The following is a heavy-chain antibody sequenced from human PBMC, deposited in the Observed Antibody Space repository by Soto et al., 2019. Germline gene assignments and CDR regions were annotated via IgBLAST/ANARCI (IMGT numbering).Heavy chain of an antibody. V-gene: IGHV3-15*01. Sequence: GGALRLSCAAYGFIFSNAWMSWVCQAPGKGLEWVGRIKSYTNGGTTDYAAPVKGRFAISRDGSKNTLYLQMNSLKTEDAGVYYCTTDDPINKYWGQGTLVTVSS. J-gene: IGHJ4*02. CDR2: IKSYTNGGTT. CDR1: GFIFSNAW. CDR3: TTDDPINKY.